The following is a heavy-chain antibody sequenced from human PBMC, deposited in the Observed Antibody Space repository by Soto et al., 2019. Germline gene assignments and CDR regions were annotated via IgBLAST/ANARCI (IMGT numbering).Heavy chain of an antibody. Sequence: PSETLSLTCTVSGGSISSYYWSWIRQPPGKGLEWIGYIYYSGSTNYNPSLKSRVTISVDTSKNQFSLKVSSVTAADTAVYYCGRGSDVDKVDSWGQGTLVTVSS. CDR1: GGSISSYY. D-gene: IGHD5-12*01. CDR3: GRGSDVDKVDS. V-gene: IGHV4-59*01. CDR2: IYYSGST. J-gene: IGHJ4*02.